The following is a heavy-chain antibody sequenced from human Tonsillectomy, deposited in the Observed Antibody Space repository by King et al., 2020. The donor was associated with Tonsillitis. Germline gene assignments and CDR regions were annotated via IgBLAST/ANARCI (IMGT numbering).Heavy chain of an antibody. CDR1: GFTFSSYA. Sequence: EQLVQSGGGLVQPGGSLRLSCAASGFTFSSYAMSWVRQAPGKGLEWVSAISGSGGSTYYADSVKGRFTISRDNSKNTLYLQMNSLRAEDTAVYYCAKDRTHYDYVWGSYRYVGFDYWGQGTLVTVSS. CDR2: ISGSGGST. V-gene: IGHV3-23*04. CDR3: AKDRTHYDYVWGSYRYVGFDY. D-gene: IGHD3-16*02. J-gene: IGHJ4*02.